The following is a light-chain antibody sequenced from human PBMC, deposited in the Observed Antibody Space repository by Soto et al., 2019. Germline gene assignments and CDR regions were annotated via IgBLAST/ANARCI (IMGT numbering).Light chain of an antibody. Sequence: DIQMTQSPSSLSASIGDRVTITCRASQGISNYLAWYQQKPGKVPKLLIYGASTLQSGVPSRFSGSGSGTDFTLTISSLQPEDVAIYYCQKYNSALLTFGPGTKVDIK. CDR3: QKYNSALLT. V-gene: IGKV1-27*01. J-gene: IGKJ3*01. CDR2: GAS. CDR1: QGISNY.